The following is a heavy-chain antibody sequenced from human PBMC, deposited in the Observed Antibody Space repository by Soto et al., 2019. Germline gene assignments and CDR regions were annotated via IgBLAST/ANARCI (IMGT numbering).Heavy chain of an antibody. CDR1: GFTVSSNY. J-gene: IGHJ4*02. CDR3: ARDSDFGDYIDY. CDR2: IYSGGST. Sequence: GGSLRLSCAASGFTVSSNYVSWVRQAPGKGLEWVSVIYSGGSTYYADSVKGRFTISRDNSKNTLYLQMNSLRAEDTAVYYCARDSDFGDYIDYWGQGTLVTVS. D-gene: IGHD4-17*01. V-gene: IGHV3-66*01.